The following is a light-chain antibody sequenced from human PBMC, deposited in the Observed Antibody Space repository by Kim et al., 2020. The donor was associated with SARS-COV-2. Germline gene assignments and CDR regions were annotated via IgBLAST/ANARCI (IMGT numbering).Light chain of an antibody. J-gene: IGKJ2*01. CDR3: QQSYTTPYT. CDR2: ASS. CDR1: QNIATY. V-gene: IGKV1-39*01. Sequence: SASVGDRINIACRTNQNIATYLHWYQQKPGKAPHLLIYASSSLESGVPSRFSGSGSVTDFTLTIASLQPEDFATYYCQQSYTTPYTFGQGTKLEI.